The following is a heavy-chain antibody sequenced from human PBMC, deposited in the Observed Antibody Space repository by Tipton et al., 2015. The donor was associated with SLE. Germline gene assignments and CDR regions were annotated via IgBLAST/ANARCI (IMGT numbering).Heavy chain of an antibody. V-gene: IGHV4-4*02. Sequence: TLSLTCTVSGGSISSETNLWSWVLQPPGKGLQWIGEIYHSGSTKYNPSLKSRVSISVDKSNNQFSLKLNSVTAADTAVYYCARDRITYSSSPYYYYGMDVWGQGTTVTVSS. D-gene: IGHD6-6*01. CDR1: GGSISSETNL. J-gene: IGHJ6*02. CDR3: ARDRITYSSSPYYYYGMDV. CDR2: IYHSGST.